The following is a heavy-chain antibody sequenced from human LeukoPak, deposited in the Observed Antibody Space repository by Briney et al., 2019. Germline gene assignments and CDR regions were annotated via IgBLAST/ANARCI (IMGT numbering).Heavy chain of an antibody. J-gene: IGHJ4*02. CDR3: AKGVLAALHPTGYYFDY. V-gene: IGHV3-23*01. D-gene: IGHD6-6*01. CDR1: GFTFSSYA. CDR2: IGGGGGNT. Sequence: QAGGSLRLSCAASGFTFSSYAMSWVRQAPGKGLEWVSGIGGGGGNTYYADSVKGRFAISRDNSKNTLYLQMNSLRAEDTAVYYCAKGVLAALHPTGYYFDYWGQGTLVTVSS.